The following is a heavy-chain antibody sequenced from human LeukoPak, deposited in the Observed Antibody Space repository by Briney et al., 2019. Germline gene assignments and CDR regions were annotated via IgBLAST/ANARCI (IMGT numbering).Heavy chain of an antibody. D-gene: IGHD3-3*01. CDR1: GGSISSYY. Sequence: SETLSLTCTVSGGSISSYYWSWIRQPPGKGLEWIGYIYTSGSTNYNPSLKSRVTISVDTSKNQFSLKLSSVTAADTAVYYCARGRSYYDFWSGYYVGDAFDIWGQGTMVTVSS. V-gene: IGHV4-4*09. J-gene: IGHJ3*02. CDR3: ARGRSYYDFWSGYYVGDAFDI. CDR2: IYTSGST.